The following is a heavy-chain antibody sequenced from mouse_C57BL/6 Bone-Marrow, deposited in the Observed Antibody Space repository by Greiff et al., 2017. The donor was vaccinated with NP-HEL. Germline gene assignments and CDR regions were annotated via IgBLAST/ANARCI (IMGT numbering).Heavy chain of an antibody. CDR1: GYTFTSYW. CDR2: IDPSDSYT. J-gene: IGHJ2*01. Sequence: VQLQQPGAELVRPGTSVKLSCKASGYTFTSYWMHWVKQRPGQGLEWIGVIDPSDSYTNYNQKFKGKATLTVDTSSSTAYMQLSSLTSEDSAVYYCARGEFYYDYADYWGQGTTLTVSS. CDR3: ARGEFYYDYADY. V-gene: IGHV1-59*01. D-gene: IGHD2-4*01.